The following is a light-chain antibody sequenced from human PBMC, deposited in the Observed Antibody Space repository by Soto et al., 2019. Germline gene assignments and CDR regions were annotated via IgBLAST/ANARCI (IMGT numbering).Light chain of an antibody. Sequence: QSVLTQPPSASGTPGQRVTISCSGSSSNIGSNYVYWYQQLPGTAPKLLIYRNNQRPSGGPDRFSGSKSGTSASLAISGLRSEDEADYYCAAWDDSLSARYVFGTGTKLTVL. V-gene: IGLV1-47*01. CDR3: AAWDDSLSARYV. J-gene: IGLJ1*01. CDR2: RNN. CDR1: SSNIGSNY.